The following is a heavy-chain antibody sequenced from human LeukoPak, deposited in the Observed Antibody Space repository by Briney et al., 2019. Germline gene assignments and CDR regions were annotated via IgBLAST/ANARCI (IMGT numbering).Heavy chain of an antibody. V-gene: IGHV3-30*18. Sequence: GGSLKLSCAASGFIFSNYDMYWVRQAPGKGPEWVAVMSRDVNHKYYADFVKGRFTISRDNSKNTLHLQMNTLTTEGTAAYYCGKRLLEDRGHYGGWFDFLGQGTMVTV. J-gene: IGHJ3*01. CDR1: GFIFSNYD. CDR3: GKRLLEDRGHYGGWFDF. CDR2: MSRDVNHK. D-gene: IGHD4-23*01.